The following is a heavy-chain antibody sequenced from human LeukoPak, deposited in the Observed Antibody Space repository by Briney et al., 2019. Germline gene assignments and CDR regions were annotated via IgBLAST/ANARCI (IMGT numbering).Heavy chain of an antibody. D-gene: IGHD6-13*01. J-gene: IGHJ4*02. CDR3: ARDGQLVPDNYFDY. Sequence: PGGSLRLSCAASGFTFSSYSMNWVRQAPGKGLEGVSSISSSSSYIYYADSVKGRFTISRDNAKNSLYLQMNSLRAEDTAVYYCARDGQLVPDNYFDYWGQGTLVTVSS. CDR1: GFTFSSYS. V-gene: IGHV3-21*01. CDR2: ISSSSSYI.